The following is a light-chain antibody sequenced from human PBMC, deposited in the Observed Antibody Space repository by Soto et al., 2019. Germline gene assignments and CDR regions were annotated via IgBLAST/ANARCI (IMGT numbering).Light chain of an antibody. Sequence: QSVLNQASSVFGFPGQSLTSRRPGTSSAVGGYNYVSWYQQHPGKAPKLMIYDVSNRPSGVSNRFSGSKSGNTASLTISGLQAEDEADYYCSSYTSSSTYVFGTGTKVTVL. V-gene: IGLV2-14*01. J-gene: IGLJ1*01. CDR3: SSYTSSSTYV. CDR1: SSAVGGYNY. CDR2: DVS.